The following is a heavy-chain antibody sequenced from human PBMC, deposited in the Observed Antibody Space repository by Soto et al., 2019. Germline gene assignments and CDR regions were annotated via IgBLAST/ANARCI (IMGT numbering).Heavy chain of an antibody. CDR1: GGYISTRSCC. CDR2: VYYSGST. CDR3: ARVYGDYLDY. V-gene: IGHV4-61*05. Sequence: PSETRSLTCTVSGGYISTRSCCWVWIRQPPGKGLEWIGYVYYSGSTNYNPPLKSRATLSVDPSRDQFSLQLNSVTAADTAVYYCARVYGDYLDYWGQGTLVTVSS. D-gene: IGHD4-17*01. J-gene: IGHJ4*02.